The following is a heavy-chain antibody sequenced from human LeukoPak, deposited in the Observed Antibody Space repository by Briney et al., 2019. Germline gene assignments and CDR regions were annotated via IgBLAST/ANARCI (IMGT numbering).Heavy chain of an antibody. CDR2: IYYSGST. Sequence: SETLSLTCTVSGGSISSYYWSWIRQPPGKGLEWIGYIYYSGSTNYNPSLKSRVTISVDKSKNQFSLKLSSVTAADTAVYYCARVRRPVAGIFDYWGQGTLVTVSS. V-gene: IGHV4-59*12. D-gene: IGHD6-19*01. J-gene: IGHJ4*02. CDR1: GGSISSYY. CDR3: ARVRRPVAGIFDY.